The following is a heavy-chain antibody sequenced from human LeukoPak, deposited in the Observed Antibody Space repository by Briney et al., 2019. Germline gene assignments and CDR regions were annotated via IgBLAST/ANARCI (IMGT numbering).Heavy chain of an antibody. Sequence: GGSLRLSCAASGFPFNNYWMSWVRQAPGKGLEWVAIIKQDGSEKFYVDSVKGRFTISRDNAKNSLYLQMNSLRAEDTAIYYCTRDSSGYYTTYWDQGTLVTVSS. V-gene: IGHV3-7*01. J-gene: IGHJ4*02. CDR2: IKQDGSEK. D-gene: IGHD3-22*01. CDR3: TRDSSGYYTTY. CDR1: GFPFNNYW.